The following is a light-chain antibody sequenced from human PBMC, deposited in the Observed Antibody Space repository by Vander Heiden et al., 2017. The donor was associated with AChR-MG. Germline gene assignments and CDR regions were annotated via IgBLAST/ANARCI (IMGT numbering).Light chain of an antibody. CDR1: QSITTY. Sequence: DIQMTQSPSSLSASVGDRVTITCRASQSITTYLNWYRQEPGRAPNLLIYAASSLQSGVPSRLSGSGSGTVFTLTISSLQPEDFATYYCQQSDSTPWTFGQGTKVDIK. V-gene: IGKV1-39*01. J-gene: IGKJ1*01. CDR3: QQSDSTPWT. CDR2: AAS.